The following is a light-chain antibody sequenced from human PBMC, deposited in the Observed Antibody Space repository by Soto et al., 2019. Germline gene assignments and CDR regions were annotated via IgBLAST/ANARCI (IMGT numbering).Light chain of an antibody. V-gene: IGLV2-14*01. CDR3: SSYTSSSIDYV. J-gene: IGLJ1*01. CDR2: EVS. Sequence: QSALTQPASVSGSPGQSITISCTGTSSDVGGYNYVSWYQQHPGKAPKLMIYEVSNRPSGVSNRFSGSMSGNTASLTISGXXXXXXXXYYCSSYTSSSIDYVFGTGTKLTVL. CDR1: SSDVGGYNY.